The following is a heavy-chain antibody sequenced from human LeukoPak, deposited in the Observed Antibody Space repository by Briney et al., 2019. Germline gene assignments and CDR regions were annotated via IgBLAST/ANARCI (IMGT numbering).Heavy chain of an antibody. CDR2: IYYSGST. Sequence: SETLSLTCTVSGGSISSSSYYWGWIRQPPGKGLEWIGTIYYSGSTYYNPSLKSRVTISVDTSKNQFSLKLSSVTAADTAVYYCARFGAARVFDYWGQGTLVTVSS. CDR3: ARFGAARVFDY. D-gene: IGHD6-6*01. J-gene: IGHJ4*02. CDR1: GGSISSSSYY. V-gene: IGHV4-39*01.